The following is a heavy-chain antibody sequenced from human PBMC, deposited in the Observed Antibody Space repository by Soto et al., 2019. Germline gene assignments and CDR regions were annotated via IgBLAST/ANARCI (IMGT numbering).Heavy chain of an antibody. Sequence: QVQLVQSGAEVKKPGASVKVSCKASGYTFTGYYMHWVRQAPGQGLEWMGWINPNSGGTNYAQKFQGWVTMTRDTSISTAYMELSRLRSDDTAVYYCARAHCGGDCYSGVDYWGHGTLVTVSS. CDR2: INPNSGGT. J-gene: IGHJ4*01. CDR1: GYTFTGYY. V-gene: IGHV1-2*04. CDR3: ARAHCGGDCYSGVDY. D-gene: IGHD2-21*02.